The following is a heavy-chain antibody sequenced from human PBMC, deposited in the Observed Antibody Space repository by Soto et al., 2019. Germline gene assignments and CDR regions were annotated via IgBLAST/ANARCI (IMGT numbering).Heavy chain of an antibody. V-gene: IGHV3-23*01. Sequence: GGSLRLSYAASGFTFSSYAMSWVRQAPGKGLEWVSAISGSGGSTYYADSVKGRFTISRDNSKNTLYLQMNSLRAEDTAVYYCAPSGGLIVVVPAVIHAFDIWGQGTMVPVSS. D-gene: IGHD2-2*01. CDR2: ISGSGGST. CDR1: GFTFSSYA. CDR3: APSGGLIVVVPAVIHAFDI. J-gene: IGHJ3*02.